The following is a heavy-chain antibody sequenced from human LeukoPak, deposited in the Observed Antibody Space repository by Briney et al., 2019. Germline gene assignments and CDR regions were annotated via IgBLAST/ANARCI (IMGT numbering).Heavy chain of an antibody. CDR1: GFTFSSYA. D-gene: IGHD6-19*01. Sequence: GGSLRLSCAASGFTFSSYAMNWVRQAPGKGLEWVSVISSGGGSTYYADSVKGRFTVSRDNSKNTMYLQMNSLTAEDTAVYYCANRAVAGTRPFDYWGQGTLVTVSP. CDR2: ISSGGGST. CDR3: ANRAVAGTRPFDY. J-gene: IGHJ4*02. V-gene: IGHV3-23*01.